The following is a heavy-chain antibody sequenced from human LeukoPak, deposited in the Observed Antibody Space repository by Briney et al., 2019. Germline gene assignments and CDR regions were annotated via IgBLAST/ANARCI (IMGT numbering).Heavy chain of an antibody. J-gene: IGHJ4*02. V-gene: IGHV4-39*02. CDR3: ARDYGNYDFWSGYPAY. CDR2: VSQSGNT. CDR1: GDSISSSDHY. Sequence: SETLSLTCTLSGDSISSSDHYWVWIRQSPGKGLEWIGSVSQSGNTYYKSSLKSRVTVSIDTSKNEFSLILTSVTAADTAVYYCARDYGNYDFWSGYPAYWGQGTLVTVSS. D-gene: IGHD3-3*01.